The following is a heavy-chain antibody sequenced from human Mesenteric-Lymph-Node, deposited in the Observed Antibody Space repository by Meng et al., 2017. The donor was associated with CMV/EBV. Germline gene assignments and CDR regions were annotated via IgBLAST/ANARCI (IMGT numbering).Heavy chain of an antibody. V-gene: IGHV3-48*03. CDR2: ISGSGFTI. CDR1: GFTFSSYE. D-gene: IGHD7-27*01. Sequence: GGSLRLSCAASGFTFSSYEMNWVRQAPGKGLEWVSYISGSGFTIYHADSVKGRFTTSRDNAKNSVYLEMNSLRAEDTAVYYCARDNPNWGFDGGFDYWGQGTLVTVSS. CDR3: ARDNPNWGFDGGFDY. J-gene: IGHJ4*02.